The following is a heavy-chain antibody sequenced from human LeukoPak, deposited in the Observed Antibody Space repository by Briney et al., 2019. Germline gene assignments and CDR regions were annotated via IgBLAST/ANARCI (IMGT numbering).Heavy chain of an antibody. CDR3: ARGLSRGWYFDL. CDR1: GGSISSYY. J-gene: IGHJ2*01. V-gene: IGHV4-59*01. Sequence: SETLSLTCTVSGGSISSYYWSWIRQPPGKGLEGIGYIYYSGSTNYNPSLKSRVTISVDTSKNQFSLKLSSVTAADTAVYYCARGLSRGWYFDLWGRGTLVTVSS. CDR2: IYYSGST. D-gene: IGHD2-15*01.